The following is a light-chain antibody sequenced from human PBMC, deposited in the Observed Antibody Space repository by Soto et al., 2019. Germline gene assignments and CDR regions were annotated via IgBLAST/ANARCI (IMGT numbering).Light chain of an antibody. CDR3: SSYTSSSTLYV. Sequence: QSALTQPPSASGSPGQSVSISCIGTNSDVGGYTYVSWYQQHPGKAPKLMIYEVNNRPSGVSNRFSGSKSGNTASLTISGLQAEDEADYYCSSYTSSSTLYVFGTGTKLTVL. CDR1: NSDVGGYTY. CDR2: EVN. J-gene: IGLJ1*01. V-gene: IGLV2-14*01.